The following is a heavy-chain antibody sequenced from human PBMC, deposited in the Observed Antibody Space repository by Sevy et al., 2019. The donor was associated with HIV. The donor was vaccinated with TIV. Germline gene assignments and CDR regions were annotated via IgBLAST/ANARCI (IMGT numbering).Heavy chain of an antibody. V-gene: IGHV3-7*03. CDR3: VRDKEVGASILDA. CDR2: IKQDGSEA. Sequence: GGSLRLSCVASGFNFRNFWMSWVRQAPGKGLECLADIKQDGSEAYYVDSVKGRFTISRDNAKNSLYLQMNSLRDEDTAMYFCVRDKEVGASILDAWGQGTPVTVSS. D-gene: IGHD1-26*01. CDR1: GFNFRNFW. J-gene: IGHJ5*02.